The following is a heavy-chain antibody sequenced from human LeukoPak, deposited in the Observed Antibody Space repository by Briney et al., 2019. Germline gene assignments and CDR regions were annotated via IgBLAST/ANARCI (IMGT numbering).Heavy chain of an antibody. CDR2: INHSGST. J-gene: IGHJ4*02. CDR3: ARGSDSRKVGY. Sequence: SETLSLTCAVYGGSFSDYYWSWIRQPPGKGLEWIGEINHSGSTNCNPSLKSRVTISVDTSKNQFSLKLSSVTAADTAVYYCARGSDSRKVGYWGQGTLVTVSS. V-gene: IGHV4-34*01. CDR1: GGSFSDYY. D-gene: IGHD6-13*01.